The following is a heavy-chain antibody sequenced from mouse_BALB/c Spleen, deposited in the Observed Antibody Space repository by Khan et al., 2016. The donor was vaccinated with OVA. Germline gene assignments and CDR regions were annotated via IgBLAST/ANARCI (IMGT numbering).Heavy chain of an antibody. CDR2: INPSTDYT. CDR3: TKHGSGSAWFTY. J-gene: IGHJ3*01. V-gene: IGHV1-7*01. D-gene: IGHD1-1*01. CDR1: GYTFTSYW. Sequence: VQLQQSGAELAKPGASVKLSCKASGYTFTSYWMHWVKQRPGQGLEWIGYINPSTDYTEYNQKFKDKATLTADKSSSTAYMQLTSLTSEDSAVYYCTKHGSGSAWFTYWGQGTLVTVSA.